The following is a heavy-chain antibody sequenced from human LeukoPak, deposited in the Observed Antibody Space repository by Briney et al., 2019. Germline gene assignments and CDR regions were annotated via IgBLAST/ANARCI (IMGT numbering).Heavy chain of an antibody. CDR1: GFTFSSYE. Sequence: GGSLRLSCAASGFTFSSYEMNWVRQAPGKGLEWASYISSSGSTIYYADSVKGRFTISRDNAKNSLYLQMNSLRAEDTAVYYCARARIGVAVNAGFDYWGQGTLVTVSS. CDR3: ARARIGVAVNAGFDY. D-gene: IGHD6-19*01. J-gene: IGHJ4*02. CDR2: ISSSGSTI. V-gene: IGHV3-48*03.